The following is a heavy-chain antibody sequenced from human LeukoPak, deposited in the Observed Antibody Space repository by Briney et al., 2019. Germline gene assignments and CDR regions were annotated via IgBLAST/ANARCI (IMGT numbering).Heavy chain of an antibody. V-gene: IGHV3-74*01. Sequence: GGSLRLSCAASGVTFSPYWMHWGCQGPGEGLVWVSRMNNDGGIVIYADTVKSRFTISTDNAKKTPDLHMDSLSAEETAVYYRARGGGNHAFDVWGQGTMVTVSS. J-gene: IGHJ3*01. CDR3: ARGGGNHAFDV. D-gene: IGHD2-15*01. CDR2: MNNDGGIV. CDR1: GVTFSPYW.